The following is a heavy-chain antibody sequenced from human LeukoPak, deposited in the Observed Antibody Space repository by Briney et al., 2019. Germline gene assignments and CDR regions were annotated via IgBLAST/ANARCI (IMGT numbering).Heavy chain of an antibody. Sequence: GGSLRLSCVASGFSFSRDSMNWVRQAPGKGLEWVSAISGSGGSTYYADSVKGRFTISRDNSKNTLYLQMNSLRAEDTAVYYCARDRTGYCSSTSCYNYYYYMDVWGKGTTVTVSS. CDR3: ARDRTGYCSSTSCYNYYYYMDV. CDR1: GFSFSRDS. J-gene: IGHJ6*03. CDR2: ISGSGGST. D-gene: IGHD2-2*02. V-gene: IGHV3-23*01.